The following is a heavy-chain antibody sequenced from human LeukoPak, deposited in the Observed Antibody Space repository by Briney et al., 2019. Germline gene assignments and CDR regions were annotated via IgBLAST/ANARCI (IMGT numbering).Heavy chain of an antibody. V-gene: IGHV3-23*01. CDR3: AKVRASEWLDDENHFDS. D-gene: IGHD6-19*01. CDR1: GFTFSNYA. CDR2: INGRGSGT. J-gene: IGHJ4*02. Sequence: GGSLRLSCAASGFTFSNYAMNWVRQAPGKGLEWVSGINGRGSGTYSADSVKGRFTISRDNSKNTLYLQMNSLRAEDTAVYYCAKVRASEWLDDENHFDSWGQGTLVTVSS.